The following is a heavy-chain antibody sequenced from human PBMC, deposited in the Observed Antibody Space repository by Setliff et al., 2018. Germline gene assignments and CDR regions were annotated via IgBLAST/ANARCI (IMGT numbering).Heavy chain of an antibody. D-gene: IGHD3-3*01. CDR1: GFTFNHFA. Sequence: RLSCATSGFTFNHFAMAWVRQAPGKGLEWVSIISGDSSFTNYADSVRGRATIFRDSSGNNVYLHMNSLTAADSAMYYCAKAGGSGFGMDYLDSWGQGTLVTV. CDR2: ISGDSSFT. CDR3: AKAGGSGFGMDYLDS. V-gene: IGHV3-23*01. J-gene: IGHJ4*02.